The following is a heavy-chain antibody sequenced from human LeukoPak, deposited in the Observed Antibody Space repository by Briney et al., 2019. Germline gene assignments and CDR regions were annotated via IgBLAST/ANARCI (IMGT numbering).Heavy chain of an antibody. D-gene: IGHD6-6*01. CDR3: ASQAARPYYYYYYMDV. CDR2: IYHSGST. J-gene: IGHJ6*03. Sequence: SETLSLTCNVSGGSISSGGYYWSWIRQPPGKGLEWIGYIYHSGSTYYNPSLKSRVTISVDTSKNQFSLKLSSVTAADTAVYYCASQAARPYYYYYYMDVWGKGTTVTVSS. CDR1: GGSISSGGYY. V-gene: IGHV4-30-2*01.